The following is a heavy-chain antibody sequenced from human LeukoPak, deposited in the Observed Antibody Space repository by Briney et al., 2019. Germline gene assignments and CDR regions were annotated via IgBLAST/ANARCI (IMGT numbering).Heavy chain of an antibody. V-gene: IGHV3-30*02. CDR2: IRYDGSNK. J-gene: IGHJ4*02. CDR1: GFTFSSYG. CDR3: ARNAVSYYFDY. D-gene: IGHD4-23*01. Sequence: PGGSLRLSCAASGFTFSSYGMHWVRQAPGKGLEWVAFIRYDGSNKYYAESVKGRFTISRDNSKNTLYLQMNSLRAEDTAVYYCARNAVSYYFDYWGQGTLVTVSS.